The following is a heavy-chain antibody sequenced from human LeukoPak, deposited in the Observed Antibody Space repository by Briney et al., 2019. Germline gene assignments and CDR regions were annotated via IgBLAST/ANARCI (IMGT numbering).Heavy chain of an antibody. V-gene: IGHV4-39*01. J-gene: IGHJ4*02. D-gene: IGHD6-19*01. CDR2: IYYSGNT. CDR3: ARMSYLNWLVHFDD. Sequence: SETLSLTCTVSGDSISSSTYHWGWIRQPPGKGLEWIGSIYYSGNTYYSPALKSRLTVSVDTSKNQFSLKLSSVTAADTAVYYCARMSYLNWLVHFDDWGQGTLVTVSS. CDR1: GDSISSSTYH.